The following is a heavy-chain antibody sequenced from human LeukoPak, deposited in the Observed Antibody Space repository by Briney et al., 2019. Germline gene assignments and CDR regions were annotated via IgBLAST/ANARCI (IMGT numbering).Heavy chain of an antibody. Sequence: GGSLRLSCAASGFTFSSYAMSWVRQAPGKGLEWVSSISSSSSYIYYADSLKGRFTISRDNAKNSLYLQMNSLRAEDTAVYYCARDPNSGASQPWGQGTLVTVSS. D-gene: IGHD5-12*01. CDR1: GFTFSSYA. CDR3: ARDPNSGASQP. J-gene: IGHJ5*02. V-gene: IGHV3-21*01. CDR2: ISSSSSYI.